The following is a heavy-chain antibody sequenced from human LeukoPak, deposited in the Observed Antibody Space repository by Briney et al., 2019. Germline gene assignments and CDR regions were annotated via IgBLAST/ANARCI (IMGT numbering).Heavy chain of an antibody. CDR3: ANWREGASPSFDS. CDR2: ISGSGDST. J-gene: IGHJ4*02. CDR1: GFTFSSYA. D-gene: IGHD1-26*01. V-gene: IGHV3-23*01. Sequence: GGSLRLSCAASGFTFSSYAMTWVRQAPGKGLEWVSAISGSGDSTYCADSVKGRFTISRDNSQNRMYLQTNSLRAEDTAVYFCANWREGASPSFDSWGQGTLVTVSS.